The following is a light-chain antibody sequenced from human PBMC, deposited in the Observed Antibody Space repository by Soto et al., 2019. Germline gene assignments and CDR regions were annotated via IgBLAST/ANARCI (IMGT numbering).Light chain of an antibody. CDR3: SSIAISNNLV. CDR1: SRDIDTYNH. J-gene: IGLJ2*01. CDR2: NVS. Sequence: QSALTQPASVSGSPGQSITISCIGTSRDIDTYNHVSWYQQHPGKAPNLVIFNVSNQTSGVSDRCSGSKSGNTASLTISGLQVEAEGDYYCSSIAISNNLVFGGGTKLTVL. V-gene: IGLV2-14*01.